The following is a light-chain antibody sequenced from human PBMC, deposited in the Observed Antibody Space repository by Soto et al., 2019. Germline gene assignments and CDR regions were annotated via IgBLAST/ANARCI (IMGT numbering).Light chain of an antibody. V-gene: IGKV1-5*01. Sequence: DIQMTQSPSTLSASVGDRVTITCRASQSISSWLAWYQQKPGKAPKLLIYDASNRATGIPARFSGSGSGTDFTLTISSLEPEDFAVYYCQQRSNWHITFGQGTRLEIK. J-gene: IGKJ5*01. CDR3: QQRSNWHIT. CDR2: DAS. CDR1: QSISSW.